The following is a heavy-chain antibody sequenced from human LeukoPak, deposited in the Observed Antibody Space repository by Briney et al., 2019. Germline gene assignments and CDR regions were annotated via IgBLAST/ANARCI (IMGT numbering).Heavy chain of an antibody. CDR2: IRYDGSNK. D-gene: IGHD1-1*01. CDR1: GFTFSSYG. V-gene: IGHV3-30*02. Sequence: GGSLRLSCAASGFTFSSYGMHWVRQAPGKGLEWVAFIRYDGSNKYYADSVKGRFTISRDNSKNTLYLQMNSLRAEETAVYYCAKNGRGSYYYYYYMDVWGKGTTVTVSS. CDR3: AKNGRGSYYYYYYMDV. J-gene: IGHJ6*03.